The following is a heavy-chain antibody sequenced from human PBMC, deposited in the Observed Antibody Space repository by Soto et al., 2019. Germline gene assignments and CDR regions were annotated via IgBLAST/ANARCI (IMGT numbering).Heavy chain of an antibody. CDR3: ARARARHYYGMDV. CDR2: ISSSGSTI. Sequence: GGSLRLSCAASGFTFSSYEMNWVRQAPGKGLEWVSYISSSGSTIYYADSVKGRFTISRDNAKNSLYLQMNSLRAEDTAVYYCARARARHYYGMDVWGQGTTVTVSS. J-gene: IGHJ6*02. V-gene: IGHV3-48*03. CDR1: GFTFSSYE.